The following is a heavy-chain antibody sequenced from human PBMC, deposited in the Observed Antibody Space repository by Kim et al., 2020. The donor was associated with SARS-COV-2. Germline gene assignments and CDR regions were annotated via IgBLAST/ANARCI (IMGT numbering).Heavy chain of an antibody. CDR1: GFSFSTSW. CDR2: IKEDGSEK. D-gene: IGHD1-1*01. CDR3: ATLDWGRSPTFDY. Sequence: GGSLRLSCAASGFSFSTSWMTWVRQAPGKGLEWVANIKEDGSEKYLLDSVKGRFTVSRDNARNSLFLQMNSLRAEDTAMYFCATLDWGRSPTFDYWGRGTLVTVSS. J-gene: IGHJ4*02. V-gene: IGHV3-7*01.